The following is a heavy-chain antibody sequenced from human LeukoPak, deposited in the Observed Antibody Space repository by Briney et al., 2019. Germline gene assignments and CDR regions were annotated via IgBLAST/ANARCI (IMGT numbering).Heavy chain of an antibody. Sequence: GGSLRLSCAASGFTVSTNYMGWVRQAPGKGLEWVSLTSSGGYTAYADSVKGRFTISRDNSKNTLYPQMNSLRAEDTAVYYCARDQNFWGQGTLVTVSS. J-gene: IGHJ4*02. V-gene: IGHV3-53*01. CDR2: TSSGGYT. CDR1: GFTVSTNY. CDR3: ARDQNF.